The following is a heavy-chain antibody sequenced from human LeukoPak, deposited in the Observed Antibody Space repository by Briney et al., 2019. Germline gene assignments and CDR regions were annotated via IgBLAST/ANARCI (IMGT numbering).Heavy chain of an antibody. Sequence: GGSLRLSCAASGFTFSSYSMSWVRQAPGKGLEWVSSISSSSSYIYYADSVKGRFTISRDNAKNSLYLQMNSLRAEDTAVYYCARVPSGTTPDYWGQGTLVTVSS. CDR1: GFTFSSYS. D-gene: IGHD1-7*01. V-gene: IGHV3-21*01. CDR3: ARVPSGTTPDY. CDR2: ISSSSSYI. J-gene: IGHJ4*02.